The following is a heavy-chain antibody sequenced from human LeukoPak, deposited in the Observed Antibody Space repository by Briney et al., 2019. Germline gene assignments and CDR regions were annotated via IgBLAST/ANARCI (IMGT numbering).Heavy chain of an antibody. CDR3: ARVLVNYDILTGFYYYYGMDV. Sequence: SQTLSLTCTVSGGSISSGDYYWSWIRQPPGTGLEWIGYIYYSGSTYYNPSLKSRVTISVDTSKNQFSLKLSSVTAADTAVYYCARVLVNYDILTGFYYYYGMDVWGQGTTVTVSS. V-gene: IGHV4-30-4*01. CDR1: GGSISSGDYY. D-gene: IGHD3-9*01. CDR2: IYYSGST. J-gene: IGHJ6*02.